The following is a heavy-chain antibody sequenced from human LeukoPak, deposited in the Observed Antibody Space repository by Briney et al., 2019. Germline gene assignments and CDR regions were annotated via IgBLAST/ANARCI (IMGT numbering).Heavy chain of an antibody. Sequence: SETLSLTCTVSGGSMSSYYWSWIRQSPGKGLEWIGRIYTSGSTNHNPSLKSRVTMSVDTSKNQFSLKLSSVTAADTAVYYCARGGTVTTPQPLINWGQGTLVTVSS. CDR2: IYTSGST. V-gene: IGHV4-4*07. D-gene: IGHD4-17*01. CDR3: ARGGTVTTPQPLIN. J-gene: IGHJ4*02. CDR1: GGSMSSYY.